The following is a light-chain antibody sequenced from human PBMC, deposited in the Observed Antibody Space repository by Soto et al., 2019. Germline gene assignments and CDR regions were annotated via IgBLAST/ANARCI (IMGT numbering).Light chain of an antibody. CDR3: CSYADSYV. J-gene: IGLJ1*01. CDR1: SSDVGGYNY. Sequence: QSVLTQPRSVSGSPGQSVTIPCTGTSSDVGGYNYVSWYQQHPGKAPKLVIYDVSKRPSGVPDRFSGSKSGNTASLTISGLQGEDEADYYCCSYADSYVFGTGTKLTVL. V-gene: IGLV2-11*01. CDR2: DVS.